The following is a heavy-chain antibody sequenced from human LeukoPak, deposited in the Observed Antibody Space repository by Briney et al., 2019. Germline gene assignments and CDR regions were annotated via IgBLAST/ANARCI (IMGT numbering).Heavy chain of an antibody. CDR3: ARSSEGRYYYDSSGYSYYYYYMDV. J-gene: IGHJ6*03. Sequence: PSETLSLTCTVSGGPISSYYWSWIRQPPGKGLEWIGYIYYSGSTNYNPSLKSRVTISVDTSKNQFSLKLNSVTAADTAVYYCARSSEGRYYYDSSGYSYYYYYMDVWGKGTTVTISS. CDR2: IYYSGST. CDR1: GGPISSYY. V-gene: IGHV4-59*01. D-gene: IGHD3-22*01.